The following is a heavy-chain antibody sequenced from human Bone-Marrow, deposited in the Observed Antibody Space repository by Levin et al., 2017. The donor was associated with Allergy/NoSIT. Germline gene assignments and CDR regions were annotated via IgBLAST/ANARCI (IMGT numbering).Heavy chain of an antibody. CDR1: GYSFAIYW. D-gene: IGHD3-10*01. V-gene: IGHV5-51*01. J-gene: IGHJ4*02. Sequence: ASVKVSCKGSGYSFAIYWIAWVRQMPGKGLELVGIIYPGDSDTTYSPSFQGQVTISVDKSINTAYLQWSSLEASDSAMYYCARSSASGTYPDYWGQGTLVTVSS. CDR3: ARSSASGTYPDY. CDR2: IYPGDSDT.